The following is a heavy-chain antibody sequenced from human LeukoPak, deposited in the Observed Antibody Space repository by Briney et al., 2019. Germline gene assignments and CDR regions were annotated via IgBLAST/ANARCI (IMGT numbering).Heavy chain of an antibody. V-gene: IGHV3-7*05. J-gene: IGHJ4*02. CDR2: IKEDGSRN. CDR1: GFTFSRYW. Sequence: PGGSLRLSCAASGFTFSRYWMSWVRQAPGKGLEWVANIKEDGSRNHYVDSVKGRFTISRDNAKNSLYLQMNSLRAEDTAVYYCARGWMIGGPDYWGQGTLVTVSS. D-gene: IGHD3-22*01. CDR3: ARGWMIGGPDY.